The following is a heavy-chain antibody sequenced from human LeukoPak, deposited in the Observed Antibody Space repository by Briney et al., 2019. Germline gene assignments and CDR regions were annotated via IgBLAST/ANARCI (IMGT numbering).Heavy chain of an antibody. J-gene: IGHJ4*02. V-gene: IGHV3-30*18. D-gene: IGHD3-10*01. CDR1: GFTFSSYG. Sequence: GGSLRLSCAASGFTFSSYGMDWVRQAPGKGLEWVAVISYDGSNKYYADSVRGRFTISRDNSKNTLYLQMNSLRAEDTAVYYCANWDGESSFDHWGQGTLVTVSS. CDR2: ISYDGSNK. CDR3: ANWDGESSFDH.